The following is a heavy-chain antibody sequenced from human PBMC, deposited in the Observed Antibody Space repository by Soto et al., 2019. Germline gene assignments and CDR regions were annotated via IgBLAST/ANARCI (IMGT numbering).Heavy chain of an antibody. V-gene: IGHV3-23*01. CDR3: QKSRTYNYDSMACPGFVC. J-gene: IGHJ4*02. CDR2: ISGGGTT. Sequence: PGGSLRLSCAASGFTFSSYAMTWVRPTPGKRLEWVSAISGGGTTYYADSVTGRFAISRDNSKSVLYLQMDSLRAEDTAAYYWQKSRTYNYDSMACPGFVCCAQRSKVTVSS. D-gene: IGHD3-22*01. CDR1: GFTFSSYA.